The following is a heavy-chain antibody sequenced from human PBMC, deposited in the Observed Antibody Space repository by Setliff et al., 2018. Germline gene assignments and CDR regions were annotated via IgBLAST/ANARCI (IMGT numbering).Heavy chain of an antibody. J-gene: IGHJ5*02. CDR1: GFTFSDYY. D-gene: IGHD3-3*01. Sequence: PGGSLRLSCAASGFTFSDYYMNWIRQAPGKGLEWVSAISGSGGSTYYADSVKGRFTISRDNSKNTLYLQMNSLRAEDTAVYYCARDSRARITIFGVVTNWFGPWGQGTLVTVSS. V-gene: IGHV3-23*01. CDR2: ISGSGGST. CDR3: ARDSRARITIFGVVTNWFGP.